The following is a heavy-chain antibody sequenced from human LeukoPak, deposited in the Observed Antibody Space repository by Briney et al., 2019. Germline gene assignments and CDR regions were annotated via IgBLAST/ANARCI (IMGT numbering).Heavy chain of an antibody. J-gene: IGHJ4*02. CDR2: ISSSSSYI. V-gene: IGHV3-21*01. Sequence: GGSLRLSCAASGFTFSSYSMNWVRQAPGKGLEWVSSISSSSSYIYYADSVKGRFTISRDNSKNTLYLQMNNLRVEDTAVYYCARGRYYDSSGYPSRYFDYWGQGTLVTVSS. CDR3: ARGRYYDSSGYPSRYFDY. CDR1: GFTFSSYS. D-gene: IGHD3-22*01.